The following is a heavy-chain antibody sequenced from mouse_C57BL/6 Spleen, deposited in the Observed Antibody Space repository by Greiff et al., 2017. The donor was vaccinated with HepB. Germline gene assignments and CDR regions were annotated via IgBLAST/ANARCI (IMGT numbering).Heavy chain of an antibody. CDR1: GFTFSDYG. D-gene: IGHD1-1*01. Sequence: EVQVVESGGGLVKPGGSLKLSCAASGFTFSDYGMHWVRQAPEKGLEWVAYISSGSSTIYYADTVKGRFTISRDNAKNTLFLQMTSLRSEDTAMYYCARLTTVVATRGFGYVDYWGQGTTLTVAS. CDR3: ARLTTVVATRGFGYVDY. V-gene: IGHV5-17*01. J-gene: IGHJ2*01. CDR2: ISSGSSTI.